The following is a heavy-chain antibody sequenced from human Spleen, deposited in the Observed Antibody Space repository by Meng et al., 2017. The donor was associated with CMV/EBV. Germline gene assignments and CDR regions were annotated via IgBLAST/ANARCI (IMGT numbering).Heavy chain of an antibody. D-gene: IGHD4-23*01. J-gene: IGHJ6*02. V-gene: IGHV3-21*04. CDR3: AKELTTVVDFYYYGMDV. CDR2: ISSSSSYI. Sequence: GGSLRLSCAASGFTFSSYSMNWVRQAPGKGLEWVSSISSSSSYIYYADSVKGRFTISRDNAKNSLYLQMNSLRAEDTALYYCAKELTTVVDFYYYGMDVWGQGTTVTVSS. CDR1: GFTFSSYS.